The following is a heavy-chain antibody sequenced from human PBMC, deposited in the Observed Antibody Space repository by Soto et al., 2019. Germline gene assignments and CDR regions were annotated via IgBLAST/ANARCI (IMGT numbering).Heavy chain of an antibody. CDR2: ISGSGGST. Sequence: RLCXRLSGASCVFSFIIYAIILFRQAPGKGLECVSAISGSGGSTYYADSVKGRLTISRDNSKNTLYLQMNSLRAEDTAVYYCAKARGSGCEQRFIENWLETWGQRPLV. J-gene: IGHJ5*02. V-gene: IGHV3-23*01. D-gene: IGHD6-19*01. CDR1: VFSFIIYA. CDR3: AKARGSGCEQRFIENWLET.